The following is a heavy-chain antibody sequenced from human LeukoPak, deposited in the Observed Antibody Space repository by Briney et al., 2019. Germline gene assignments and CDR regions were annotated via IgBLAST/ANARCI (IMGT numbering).Heavy chain of an antibody. J-gene: IGHJ2*01. Sequence: ASVKVSCKASGYTFTSYGISWVRQAPGQGLEWMGWISAYNGNTNYAQKLQCRVTMTTDTSTSTAYMELRSLRSDDTAVYHCARGTVHGSSWPSRTWYFDLWGRGTLVTVSS. V-gene: IGHV1-18*01. CDR1: GYTFTSYG. D-gene: IGHD6-13*01. CDR3: ARGTVHGSSWPSRTWYFDL. CDR2: ISAYNGNT.